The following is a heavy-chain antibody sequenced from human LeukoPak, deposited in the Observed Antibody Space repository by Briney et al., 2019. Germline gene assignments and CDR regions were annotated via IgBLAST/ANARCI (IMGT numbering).Heavy chain of an antibody. V-gene: IGHV4-4*07. CDR3: ARGYSSGWYPIYYYMDV. Sequence: KTSETLSLTCTVSGGSISSYYWSWIRQPAGKGLEWIGRIYITGNTKYNPSLKSRVTMSVDMSKNQFSLKLSSVTAADTAVYYCARGYSSGWYPIYYYMDVWGKGTTVTVSS. CDR2: IYITGNT. J-gene: IGHJ6*03. CDR1: GGSISSYY. D-gene: IGHD6-19*01.